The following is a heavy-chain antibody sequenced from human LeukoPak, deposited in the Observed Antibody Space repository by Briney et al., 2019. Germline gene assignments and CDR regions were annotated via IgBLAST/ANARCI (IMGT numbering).Heavy chain of an antibody. CDR2: FGTRSTSI. Sequence: GGALRLSCTASGFTFSGYSMNWIRQAPGKGLEWVSSFGTRSTSIYHAGSVKGRFAISRDNAKNSLYLQMNSLRAEDTALYYCAREVSEGFDFWGQGTLVTVSS. D-gene: IGHD3-22*01. CDR1: GFTFSGYS. J-gene: IGHJ4*02. CDR3: AREVSEGFDF. V-gene: IGHV3-21*01.